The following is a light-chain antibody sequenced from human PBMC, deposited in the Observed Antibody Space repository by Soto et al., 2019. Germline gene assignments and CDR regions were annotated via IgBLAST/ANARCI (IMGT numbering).Light chain of an antibody. J-gene: IGKJ2*01. CDR1: QSVLYSSNNKNY. V-gene: IGKV4-1*01. CDR3: QQYESTPPT. CDR2: WAS. Sequence: DIVMTQSQDSLAVSLGERATINCKSSQSVLYSSNNKNYLAWYQQRPGQPPKLLIYWASTRESGVPDRFSGSGSGTDFTLTITGLQAEDVAVYYCQQYESTPPTFGQGTKLEIK.